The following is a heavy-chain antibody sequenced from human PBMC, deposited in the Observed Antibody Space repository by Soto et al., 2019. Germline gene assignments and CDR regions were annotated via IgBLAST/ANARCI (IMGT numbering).Heavy chain of an antibody. V-gene: IGHV5-10-1*01. CDR2: IDPTESHT. CDR1: GYKFTNYW. CDR3: ARCAVGDCVLDV. Sequence: PGESLKISCKGSGYKFTNYWIIWVRQMPGKGLEWMGKIDPTESHTKYSPSFQGHVTISADKSITTAYLQWNSLKASDTAIYYCARCAVGDCVLDVWGQGTTVTVSS. J-gene: IGHJ6*02. D-gene: IGHD1-26*01.